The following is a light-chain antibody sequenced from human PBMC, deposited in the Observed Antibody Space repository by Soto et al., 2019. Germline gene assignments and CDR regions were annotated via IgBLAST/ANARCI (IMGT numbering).Light chain of an antibody. CDR3: CSYAGTYPFVV. J-gene: IGLJ2*01. CDR2: EAS. V-gene: IGLV2-18*02. Sequence: QSVLTQPPSVSGSPGQSVTISCTGTSTDFVSYNRVSWYQQPPGTAPKLIIYEASNRPSGVPDRFSGSKSGNTASLTISGLQAADEADYYCCSYAGTYPFVVFGGGTKVTVL. CDR1: STDFVSYNR.